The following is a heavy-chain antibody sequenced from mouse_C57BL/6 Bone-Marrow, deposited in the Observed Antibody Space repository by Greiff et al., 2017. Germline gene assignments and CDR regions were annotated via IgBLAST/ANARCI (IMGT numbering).Heavy chain of an antibody. CDR1: GYTFTSYW. CDR3: AREYTWTNFYY. D-gene: IGHD2-10*02. Sequence: VQLQQPGAELAMPGASVTLSCKASGYTFTSYWMHWVKQRPGPGLEWIGEIDPSASYTNYNQQFKDKSTLTVAKSSSTAYMQLSSLTSEASAVYCCAREYTWTNFYYWGQGTTLTVSS. V-gene: IGHV1-69*01. J-gene: IGHJ2*01. CDR2: IDPSASYT.